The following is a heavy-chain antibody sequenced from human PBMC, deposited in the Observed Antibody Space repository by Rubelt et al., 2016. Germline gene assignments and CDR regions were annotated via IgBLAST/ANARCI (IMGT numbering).Heavy chain of an antibody. Sequence: GLEWIGYIYYSGSTNYNPSLKSRVTISVDTSKNQFSLKLSSVTAADTAVYYCASSADCSGGSCPDYWGQGTLVTVSS. D-gene: IGHD2-15*01. J-gene: IGHJ4*02. CDR3: ASSADCSGGSCPDY. CDR2: IYYSGST. V-gene: IGHV4-59*12.